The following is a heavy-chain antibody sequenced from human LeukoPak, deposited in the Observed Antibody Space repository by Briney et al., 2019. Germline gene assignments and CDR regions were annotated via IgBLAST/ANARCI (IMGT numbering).Heavy chain of an antibody. CDR3: AREFIGDSRYGMDV. V-gene: IGHV5-51*01. J-gene: IGHJ6*02. Sequence: GESLKISCKGSGYSFTTYWIGWVRQMPGKGLEWMGIIYPGDSDIKYSPSFQGQVTISADKSITTAYLQWSSLKASDTAIYYCAREFIGDSRYGMDVWGQGTTVTVSS. D-gene: IGHD4-17*01. CDR1: GYSFTTYW. CDR2: IYPGDSDI.